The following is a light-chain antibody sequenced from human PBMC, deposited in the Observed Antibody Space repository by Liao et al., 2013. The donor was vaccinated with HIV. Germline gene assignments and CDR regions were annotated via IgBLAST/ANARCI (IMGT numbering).Light chain of an antibody. CDR3: QVWDDSSYHIV. V-gene: IGLV3-1*01. J-gene: IGLJ2*01. CDR2: HDS. Sequence: SYELTQAPSVSVPPGQTASITCSGEKLAHRYTSWYQQKPGQSPVLIIYHDSKRPSGIPERFSGSNSGNTATLTISRVEAGDEADYYCQVWDDSSYHIVFGGGTKLTVL. CDR1: KLAHRY.